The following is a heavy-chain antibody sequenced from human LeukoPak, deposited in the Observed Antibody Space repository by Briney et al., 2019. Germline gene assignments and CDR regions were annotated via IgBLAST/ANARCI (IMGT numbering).Heavy chain of an antibody. V-gene: IGHV3-23*01. D-gene: IGHD2-2*01. J-gene: IGHJ4*02. Sequence: GGSLRLSCAASGFTFSSYAMSWVRQAPGKGLEWVSAISGSGGSTYYADSVKGRFTISRDNSKNTLYLQMNSLRAEDTAVYYCAKDPASDCSSTSCYAQLYWGQGTLVTVSS. CDR1: GFTFSSYA. CDR3: AKDPASDCSSTSCYAQLY. CDR2: ISGSGGST.